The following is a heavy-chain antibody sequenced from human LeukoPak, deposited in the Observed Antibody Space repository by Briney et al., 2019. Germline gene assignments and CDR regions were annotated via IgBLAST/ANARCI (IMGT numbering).Heavy chain of an antibody. V-gene: IGHV1-69*06. J-gene: IGHJ6*03. CDR2: IIPIFGTA. CDR3: AREWAADYYYYYMDV. Sequence: SVKVSCKASGGTFSSYAISWVRQAPGQGLEWMGGIIPIFGTANYAQKFQGRVTITADKSTSTAYMELSSLRSEDTAVYYCAREWAADYYYYYMDVWGKGTTVTVSS. D-gene: IGHD1-26*01. CDR1: GGTFSSYA.